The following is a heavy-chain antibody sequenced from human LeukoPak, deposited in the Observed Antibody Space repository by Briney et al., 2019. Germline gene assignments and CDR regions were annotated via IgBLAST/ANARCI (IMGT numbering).Heavy chain of an antibody. CDR3: ARAWYSGAWYGFDY. CDR2: IWNDGNDK. D-gene: IGHD6-19*01. Sequence: GRSLRLSCAASGFTFSHHGMHWVRQAPGKGLERVGVIWNDGNDKYYGDSVKGRFTISRDNSKNTLYLQMSSLRGEDTAMYYCARAWYSGAWYGFDYWGQGTLVTVSS. CDR1: GFTFSHHG. J-gene: IGHJ4*02. V-gene: IGHV3-33*01.